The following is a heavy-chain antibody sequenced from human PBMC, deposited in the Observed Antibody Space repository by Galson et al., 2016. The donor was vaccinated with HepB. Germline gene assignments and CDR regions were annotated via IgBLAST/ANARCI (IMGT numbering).Heavy chain of an antibody. CDR2: ISPYNRNT. Sequence: SVKVSCKASGYIFTSYGIIWVRQAPGQGLQWMGWISPYNRNTKYAQKLQGRVTMTADTSTSTVYLELRSLRSEDTAVYYCARSSGRIAVADKGGYWGQGTLVTVSS. D-gene: IGHD6-19*01. CDR3: ARSSGRIAVADKGGY. CDR1: GYIFTSYG. J-gene: IGHJ4*02. V-gene: IGHV1-18*04.